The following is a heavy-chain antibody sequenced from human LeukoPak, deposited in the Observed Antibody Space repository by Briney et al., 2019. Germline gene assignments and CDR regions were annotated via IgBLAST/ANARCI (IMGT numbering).Heavy chain of an antibody. CDR1: GGSISSSSCY. V-gene: IGHV4-39*01. Sequence: SETLSLTCTVSGGSISSSSCYWGWIRQPPGKGLEWIGSIYYSGSTYYNPSLKSRVTISVDTSKNQFSLKLSSVTAADTAVYYCARRGGSGRSFDYWGQGNLVTVSS. CDR3: ARRGGSGRSFDY. J-gene: IGHJ4*02. D-gene: IGHD3-10*01. CDR2: IYYSGST.